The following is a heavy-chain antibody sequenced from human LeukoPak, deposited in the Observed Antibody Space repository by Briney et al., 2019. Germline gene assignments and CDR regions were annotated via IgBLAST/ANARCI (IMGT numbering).Heavy chain of an antibody. CDR3: ARVGDYYDSSGYSFDY. V-gene: IGHV1-18*01. CDR1: SYTFTSYG. J-gene: IGHJ4*02. D-gene: IGHD3-22*01. Sequence: GASVKVSCKASSYTFTSYGISWVRQAPGQGLEWMGWISAYNGNTNYAQKLQGRVTMTTDTSTSTAYMELRSLRSDDTAVYYCARVGDYYDSSGYSFDYWGQGTLVTVSS. CDR2: ISAYNGNT.